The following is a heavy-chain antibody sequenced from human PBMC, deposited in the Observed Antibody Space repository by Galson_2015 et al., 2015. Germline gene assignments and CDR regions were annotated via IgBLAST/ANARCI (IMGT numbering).Heavy chain of an antibody. CDR1: GFSLRTSNVG. CDR2: ISWNDDK. V-gene: IGHV2-5*01. Sequence: PALVNPTPTLTLPCTFSGFSLRTSNVGVAWIRQPPGKALEWLALISWNDDKRYSPSLKSRLTITKDNSKNQVVLTMTNMDPVDTATYYCAHEKLLDMATTFDYWGQGTLVTVSS. CDR3: AHEKLLDMATTFDY. J-gene: IGHJ4*02. D-gene: IGHD5-24*01.